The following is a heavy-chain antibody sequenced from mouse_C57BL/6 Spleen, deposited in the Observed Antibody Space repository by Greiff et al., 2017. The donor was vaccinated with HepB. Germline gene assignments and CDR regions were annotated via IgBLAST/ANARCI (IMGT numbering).Heavy chain of an antibody. J-gene: IGHJ2*01. CDR2: IYPRSGNT. V-gene: IGHV1-81*01. D-gene: IGHD1-1*01. CDR3: ARSGGTTVAFDY. CDR1: GYTITSYG. Sequence: QVQLQQSGAELARPGASVKLSCKASGYTITSYGISWVKQRTGQGLEWIGEIYPRSGNTYYNEKFKGKATLTADKSSSTAYMELRSLTSEDSAVYFCARSGGTTVAFDYWGQGTTLTVSS.